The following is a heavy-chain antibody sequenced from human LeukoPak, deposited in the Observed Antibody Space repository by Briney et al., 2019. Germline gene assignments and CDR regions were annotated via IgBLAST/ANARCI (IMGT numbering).Heavy chain of an antibody. CDR1: GYTFTSYD. CDR3: ARVDGYSYGGNFDY. V-gene: IGHV1-8*01. CDR2: MNPNSGNT. Sequence: ASVKVSCKASGYTFTSYDINWVRQAPGQGLEWMGWMNPNSGNTGYAQKFQGRVTMTRNTSISTAYMELSSLRYEDTAVYYSARVDGYSYGGNFDYWGQGTLVTVSS. D-gene: IGHD5-18*01. J-gene: IGHJ4*02.